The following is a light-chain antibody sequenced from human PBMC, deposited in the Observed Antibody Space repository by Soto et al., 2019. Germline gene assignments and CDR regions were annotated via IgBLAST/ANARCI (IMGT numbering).Light chain of an antibody. J-gene: IGLJ1*01. V-gene: IGLV2-14*01. CDR3: SSYTSSSTYV. CDR2: DVG. CDR1: SSDVGGYNY. Sequence: QRVLTQPASVTGSPGQSITISRTETSSDVGGYNYVAWYQQHPGKAPNLIIDDVGSRPSGVSDRFAGSKSGNTASLAISGLLAEDEADYYCSSYTSSSTYVFGTGTKVTVL.